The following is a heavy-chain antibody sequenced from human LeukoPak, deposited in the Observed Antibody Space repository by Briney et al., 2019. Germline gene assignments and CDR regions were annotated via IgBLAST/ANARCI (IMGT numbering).Heavy chain of an antibody. Sequence: GGSLRLSCAASGFILSNHWMTWVRQAPGKGPEWVANMNKDGSEKYYVDSVKGRFTISRDTAKNSLYLQMNNLRAEDTALYYCARNDDMDVWGQGTTVIVSS. J-gene: IGHJ6*02. CDR1: GFILSNHW. CDR3: ARNDDMDV. D-gene: IGHD1-1*01. V-gene: IGHV3-7*03. CDR2: MNKDGSEK.